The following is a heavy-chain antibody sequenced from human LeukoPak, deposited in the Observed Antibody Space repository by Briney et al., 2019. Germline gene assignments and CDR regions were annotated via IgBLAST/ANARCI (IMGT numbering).Heavy chain of an antibody. CDR3: AKQSAGSAAWYSLHYDF. D-gene: IGHD6-13*01. CDR2: VDSGGGGT. Sequence: QAGGSLRLSCAASGFTLSSYAMTWVRQAPGRGLEWVSSVDSGGGGTYYADSVKGRFTISRDNSKDTLYLQMNGLRAEDTAVYFCAKQSAGSAAWYSLHYDFWGQGTLVTVSS. V-gene: IGHV3-23*01. CDR1: GFTLSSYA. J-gene: IGHJ4*02.